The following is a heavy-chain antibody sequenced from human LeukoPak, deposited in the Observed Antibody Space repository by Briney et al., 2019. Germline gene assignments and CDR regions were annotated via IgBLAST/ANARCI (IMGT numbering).Heavy chain of an antibody. J-gene: IGHJ4*02. V-gene: IGHV3-7*01. CDR3: ARGVVYPAWSGPHWSDY. CDR1: GFPFISYW. Sequence: PGGSLSLSCAAAGFPFISYWMSWVRQAPGKGPKWVAHIKQEASQEYHVDSVKGRFTISRDNAKNSLYLQMNSLRAEDTAVYYCARGVVYPAWSGPHWSDYWGQGALVTVSS. CDR2: IKQEASQE. D-gene: IGHD3-3*01.